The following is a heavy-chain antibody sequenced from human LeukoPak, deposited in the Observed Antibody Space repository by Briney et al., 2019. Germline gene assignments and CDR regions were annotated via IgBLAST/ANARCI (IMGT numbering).Heavy chain of an antibody. CDR3: ARVVENFDY. D-gene: IGHD2-15*01. CDR1: GFTFSSYG. Sequence: GGSLRLSCAASGFTFSSYGMHWVRQAPGKGLEWVANIKQDGSEKYYVDSVKGRFTISRDNAKNSLYLQMNSLRAEDTAVYYCARVVENFDYWGQGTLVTVSS. CDR2: IKQDGSEK. J-gene: IGHJ4*02. V-gene: IGHV3-7*01.